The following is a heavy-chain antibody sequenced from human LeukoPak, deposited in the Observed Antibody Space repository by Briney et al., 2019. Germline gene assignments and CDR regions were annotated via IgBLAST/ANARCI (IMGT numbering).Heavy chain of an antibody. CDR3: ASIPNNYDYVWGSYRDFGY. D-gene: IGHD3-16*02. Sequence: ASVKVSCKASGYTFTGYYMHWVRQAPGQGLEWMGWINPNSGGTNYAQKFQGRVTMTRDTSISTAYMELSRLRSDDTAVYYCASIPNNYDYVWGSYRDFGYWGQGTLVTVSS. CDR2: INPNSGGT. V-gene: IGHV1-2*02. J-gene: IGHJ4*02. CDR1: GYTFTGYY.